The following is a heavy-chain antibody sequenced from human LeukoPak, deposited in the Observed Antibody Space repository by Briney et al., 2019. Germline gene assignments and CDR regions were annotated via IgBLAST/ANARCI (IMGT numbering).Heavy chain of an antibody. D-gene: IGHD1-1*01. V-gene: IGHV3-23*01. CDR2: ISADSGTT. CDR3: ATLMYTTGRQGFDS. CDR1: GFAFRIYP. Sequence: PGGSLRLSCAASGFAFRIYPMIWARQAPGKGLEWVSSISADSGTTNYADSATGRFTVSRDNSKRTLYLQMDSLRVEDTAVYYCATLMYTTGRQGFDSWGQGTQVTVSS. J-gene: IGHJ4*02.